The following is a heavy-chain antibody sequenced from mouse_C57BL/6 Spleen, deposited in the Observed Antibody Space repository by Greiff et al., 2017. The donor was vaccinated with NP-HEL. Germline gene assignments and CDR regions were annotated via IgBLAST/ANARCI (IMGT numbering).Heavy chain of an antibody. D-gene: IGHD1-1*01. CDR2: IDPSDSET. CDR1: GYTFTSYW. V-gene: IGHV1-52*01. J-gene: IGHJ2*01. CDR3: AGGSSPYFDY. Sequence: QVQLQQPGAEQVRPGSSVKLSCKASGYTFTSYWMHWVKQRPIQGLEWIGNIDPSDSETHYNQKFKDKATLTVDKSSSTAYMQLSSLTSEDSAVYYCAGGSSPYFDYWGQGTTLTVSS.